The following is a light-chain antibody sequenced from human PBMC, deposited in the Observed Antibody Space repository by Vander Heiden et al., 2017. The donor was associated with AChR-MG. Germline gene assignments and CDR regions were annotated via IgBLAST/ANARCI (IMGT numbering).Light chain of an antibody. Sequence: IQLTQSPSALSASVGDRVTITCRASQAISFYLAWYQQKAGKAPKLLIYGASTLQRGVKSRFIGSGDGTDFSLTITSRQPEDFATYYCQQRNRDPPTLTFGGGTTVES. CDR1: QAISFY. CDR2: GAS. CDR3: QQRNRDPPTLT. V-gene: IGKV1-9*01. J-gene: IGKJ4*01.